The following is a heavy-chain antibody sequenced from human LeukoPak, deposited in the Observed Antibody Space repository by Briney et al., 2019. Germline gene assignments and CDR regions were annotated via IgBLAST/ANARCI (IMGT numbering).Heavy chain of an antibody. CDR3: ARGCSGGSCFGDFDY. J-gene: IGHJ4*02. Sequence: GGSLRLSCVASGFTFSSYGMNWVCQAPGKGLEWISYISSRSSTIYYADSVKGRFTISRDNAKNSLYLQMNSLRDEDTAVYYCARGCSGGSCFGDFDYWGQGTLGTVSS. V-gene: IGHV3-48*02. CDR2: ISSRSSTI. D-gene: IGHD2-15*01. CDR1: GFTFSSYG.